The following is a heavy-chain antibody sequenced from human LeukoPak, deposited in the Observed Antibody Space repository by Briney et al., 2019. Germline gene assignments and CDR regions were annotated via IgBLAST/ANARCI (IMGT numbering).Heavy chain of an antibody. D-gene: IGHD6-19*01. J-gene: IGHJ6*03. V-gene: IGHV3-21*01. CDR3: ARAIAVPGLDYYYFYMDV. CDR2: ISSSSSYI. Sequence: GGSLRLSCAASGFTFSSYSMNWVRQAPGKGLEWVSSISSSSSYIYYADSVKGRFTISRDNAKNSLYLQMNSLTAGDTAFYYCARAIAVPGLDYYYFYMDVWGKGTTVTVSS. CDR1: GFTFSSYS.